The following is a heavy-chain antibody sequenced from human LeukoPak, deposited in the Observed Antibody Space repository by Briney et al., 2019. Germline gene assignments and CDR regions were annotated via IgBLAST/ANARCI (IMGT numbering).Heavy chain of an antibody. CDR1: GFTFSSYG. Sequence: PGRSLRLSCAASGFTFSSYGMHWVRQAPGKGLEWVSYISSSGTTIYYADSVKGRFTISRDNAKDSLYLQMNSLRAEDTAVYYCASTSGYSFGPDYFDYWGQGTLVTVSS. CDR3: ASTSGYSFGPDYFDY. CDR2: ISSSGTTI. V-gene: IGHV3-48*04. J-gene: IGHJ4*02. D-gene: IGHD5-18*01.